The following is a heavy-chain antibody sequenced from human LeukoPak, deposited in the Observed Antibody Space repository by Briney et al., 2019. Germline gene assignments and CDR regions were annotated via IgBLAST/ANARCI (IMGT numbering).Heavy chain of an antibody. D-gene: IGHD5-18*01. CDR2: IYTTGRT. V-gene: IGHV4-4*07. CDR1: GVSIQSYW. Sequence: SETLSLTCDVSGVSIQSYWWSWVRKPAGEGLEWIGRIYTTGRTNYSPSFQSRVTMSIDVSSNQFSLTLRSVTAADTAVYYCARSGYTISAYHSDFWGQGAPVTVSS. J-gene: IGHJ4*02. CDR3: ARSGYTISAYHSDF.